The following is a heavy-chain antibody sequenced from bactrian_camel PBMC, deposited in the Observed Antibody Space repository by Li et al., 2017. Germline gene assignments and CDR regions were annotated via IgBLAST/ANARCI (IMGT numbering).Heavy chain of an antibody. Sequence: VQLVESGGGLVQPGESLRLSCVASGITFSRHDMSWFRQAPGKEREGVAFIESDGTTSYADSVKGRFTISLNNDKNTVYLQMNKLEPEDTALYYCAAGNGGWFGGSWTSVAEYDYWGQGTQVTVS. V-gene: IGHV3S10*01. CDR1: GITFSRHD. D-gene: IGHD6*01. CDR2: IESDGTT. J-gene: IGHJ4*01. CDR3: AAGNGGWFGGSWTSVAEYDY.